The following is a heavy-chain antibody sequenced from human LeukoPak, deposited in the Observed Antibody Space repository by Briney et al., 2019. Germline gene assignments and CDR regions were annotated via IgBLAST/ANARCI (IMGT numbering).Heavy chain of an antibody. J-gene: IGHJ4*02. Sequence: ASVKVSCKASGFTLTNYGISGVRQAPGQGLEWMGWISAYRGNANYARKFQGRVTMTTDTSTNTAYMELRSLISDDTAVYYCARDLDSSGYYAILWGQGTLVTVSS. V-gene: IGHV1-18*01. CDR3: ARDLDSSGYYAIL. D-gene: IGHD3-22*01. CDR1: GFTLTNYG. CDR2: ISAYRGNA.